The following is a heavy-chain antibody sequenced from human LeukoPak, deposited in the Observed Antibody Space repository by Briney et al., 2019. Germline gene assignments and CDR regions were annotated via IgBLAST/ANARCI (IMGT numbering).Heavy chain of an antibody. Sequence: PSETLSLTCAVYGGSFSGYYWGWIRQPPGKGLEWIGEINHSGSTNYNPSLKSRVTISVDTSKNQFSLKLSSVTAADTAVYYCARVAAVVPAASDFDYWGQGTLVTVSS. CDR2: INHSGST. V-gene: IGHV4-34*01. D-gene: IGHD2-2*01. CDR3: ARVAAVVPAASDFDY. CDR1: GGSFSGYY. J-gene: IGHJ4*02.